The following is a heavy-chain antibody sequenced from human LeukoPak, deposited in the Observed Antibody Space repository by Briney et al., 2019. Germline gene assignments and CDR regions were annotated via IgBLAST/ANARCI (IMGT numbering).Heavy chain of an antibody. CDR2: ISNRGITI. D-gene: IGHD4-23*01. CDR1: GFNFSATY. J-gene: IGHJ4*02. V-gene: IGHV3-11*01. CDR3: ASGGDYVGIAATFRY. Sequence: GGSLRLPCAASGFNFSATYMAWIRQAPGKGLEWISYISNRGITINYADSVRGRFTISRDDVKSSLYLHMNNLRTDDTALYYCASGGDYVGIAATFRYWGQGSLVTVSS.